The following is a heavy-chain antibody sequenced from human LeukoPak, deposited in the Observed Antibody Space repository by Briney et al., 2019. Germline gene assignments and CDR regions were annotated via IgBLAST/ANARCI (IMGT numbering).Heavy chain of an antibody. CDR1: GGSISSYY. J-gene: IGHJ3*02. Sequence: SETLSLTCTVSGGSISSYYWSWIRQPPGKGLEWIGYIYYSGSTNYNPSLKSRVTISVDTSKSQFSLKLSSVTAADTAVYYCARSGSGSYAFDIWGQGTMVTVSS. CDR3: ARSGSGSYAFDI. V-gene: IGHV4-59*12. D-gene: IGHD3-10*01. CDR2: IYYSGST.